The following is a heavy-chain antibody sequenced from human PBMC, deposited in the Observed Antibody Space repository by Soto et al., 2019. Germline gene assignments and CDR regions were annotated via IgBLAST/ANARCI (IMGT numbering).Heavy chain of an antibody. J-gene: IGHJ4*02. CDR2: ICPGDSDT. Sequence: GESLKISCKGSGYSFTSYWIGWVRQMPGKGLEWMGIICPGDSDTRYSPSFQGQVTISADKSISTAYLQWSSLKASDTAMYYCVRPRDGYNYEFYFDYWGQGNLVTVS. V-gene: IGHV5-51*01. CDR1: GYSFTSYW. CDR3: VRPRDGYNYEFYFDY. D-gene: IGHD5-12*01.